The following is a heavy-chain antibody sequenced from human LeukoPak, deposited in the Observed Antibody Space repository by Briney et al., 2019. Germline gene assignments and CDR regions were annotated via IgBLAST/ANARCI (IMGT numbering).Heavy chain of an antibody. CDR3: ARGTYCSGGSCYSGLTY. CDR1: GGSISTSSYY. CDR2: IKHSGST. V-gene: IGHV4-39*07. J-gene: IGHJ4*02. Sequence: SETLSLTCTVSGGSISTSSYYWGWVRQPPGKGLEWIGEIKHSGSTNYNPSLQSRVTISVDTSKNQFSLKLSSVAAADTAVYYFARGTYCSGGSCYSGLTYLGQGTLVTVSS. D-gene: IGHD2-15*01.